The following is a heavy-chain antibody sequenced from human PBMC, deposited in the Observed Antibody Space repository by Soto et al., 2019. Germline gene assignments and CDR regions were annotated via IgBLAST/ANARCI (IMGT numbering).Heavy chain of an antibody. J-gene: IGHJ6*02. CDR1: GFTFSGYW. CDR2: VNQDGTQK. V-gene: IGHV3-7*01. CDR3: AREYGSGSYSPLYYYYGMDV. D-gene: IGHD3-10*01. Sequence: GESLKISCAGSGFTFSGYWMTWVRQPPGKGLEWVASVNQDGTQKYYADSVKGRFTISRDNSKNTLYPQMNSLRAEDTAVYYCAREYGSGSYSPLYYYYGMDVWGQGATVTVSS.